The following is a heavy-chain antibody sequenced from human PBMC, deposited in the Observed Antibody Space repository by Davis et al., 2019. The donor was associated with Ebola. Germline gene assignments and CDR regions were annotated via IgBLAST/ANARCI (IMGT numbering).Heavy chain of an antibody. D-gene: IGHD5-18*01. J-gene: IGHJ4*02. CDR2: ISYDGSNK. V-gene: IGHV3-30-3*01. CDR1: GFTFSSYA. Sequence: GESLKISCAASGFTFSSYAMHWVRQAPGKGLEWVAVISYDGSNKYYADSVKGRFTISRDNSKNTLYLQMNSLRAEDTAVYYCASLDTAVDYWGQGTLVTVSS. CDR3: ASLDTAVDY.